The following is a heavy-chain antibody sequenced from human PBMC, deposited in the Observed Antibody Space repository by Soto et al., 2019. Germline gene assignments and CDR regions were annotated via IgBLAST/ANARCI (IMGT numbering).Heavy chain of an antibody. V-gene: IGHV3-9*01. Sequence: GGSLRLSCAASGFTFDDYAMHWVRQAPGKGLEWVSGISWNSCSIGYADSVKGRFTISRDNAKNSLYLQMNSLRAEDTALYYCAKDKRSAIAVAGTAFDYWGQGTLVTVSS. CDR2: ISWNSCSI. D-gene: IGHD6-19*01. CDR1: GFTFDDYA. CDR3: AKDKRSAIAVAGTAFDY. J-gene: IGHJ4*02.